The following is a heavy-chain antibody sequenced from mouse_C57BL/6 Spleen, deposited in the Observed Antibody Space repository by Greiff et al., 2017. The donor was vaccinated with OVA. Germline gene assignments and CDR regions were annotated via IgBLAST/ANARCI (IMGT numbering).Heavy chain of an antibody. D-gene: IGHD4-1*01. CDR3: ARWGITGSWFAY. CDR1: GYTFTSYW. CDR2: IDPSDSET. V-gene: IGHV1-52*01. J-gene: IGHJ3*01. Sequence: VQLQQPGAELVRPGSSVKLSCKASGYTFTSYWMHWVKQRPTQGLEWIGNIDPSDSETNYNQKFKDKATMTADKSSSTAYMQLSSLTSEDSAVYYCARWGITGSWFAYWGQGTLVTVSA.